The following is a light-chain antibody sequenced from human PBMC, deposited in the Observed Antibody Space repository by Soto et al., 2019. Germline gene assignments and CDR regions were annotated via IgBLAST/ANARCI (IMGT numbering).Light chain of an antibody. J-gene: IGKJ1*01. CDR2: DAS. V-gene: IGKV3-11*01. CDR3: QQYNNWPQT. CDR1: QSVSSY. Sequence: EFVLTQSPGTLSLSPGERATLSCRASQSVSSYLAWYQQKPGQAPRLLIYDASNRATGIPARFSGSGSGTDFTLTISSLEPEDFAVYYCQQYNNWPQTFGQGTKVDIK.